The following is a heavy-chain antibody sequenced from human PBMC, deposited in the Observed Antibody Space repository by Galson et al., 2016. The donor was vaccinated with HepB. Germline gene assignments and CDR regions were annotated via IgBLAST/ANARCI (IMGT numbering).Heavy chain of an antibody. V-gene: IGHV4-59*02. CDR3: ARDDSGGWYGFHYGMDV. Sequence: ETLSLTCPVSGASVSGYYLSWIRQPPGKGLEWIGYIYYSGRTNYNPSLKSRVTISVDTSKNQFSLKLSSVTAADTAVYYCARDDSGGWYGFHYGMDVWGQGTTVTVSS. CDR2: IYYSGRT. J-gene: IGHJ6*02. CDR1: GASVSGYY. D-gene: IGHD6-19*01.